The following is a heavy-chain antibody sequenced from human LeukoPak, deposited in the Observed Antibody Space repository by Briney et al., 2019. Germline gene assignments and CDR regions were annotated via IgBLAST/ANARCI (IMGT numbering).Heavy chain of an antibody. V-gene: IGHV3-23*01. Sequence: GGSLRLSCAASGFTFSSYAMSWVRQAPGKGLEWVSAISGSGGSTYYADSVKGRFTISRDNSKNTLYLQMNSLRAEDTAVYYCAKDGHDYGDYNWFDPWGQGTLVTVSS. D-gene: IGHD4-17*01. CDR1: GFTFSSYA. CDR2: ISGSGGST. J-gene: IGHJ5*02. CDR3: AKDGHDYGDYNWFDP.